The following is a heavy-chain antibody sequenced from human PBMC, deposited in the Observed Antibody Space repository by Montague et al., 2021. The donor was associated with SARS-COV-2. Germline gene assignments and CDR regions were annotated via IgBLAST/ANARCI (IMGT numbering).Heavy chain of an antibody. V-gene: IGHV3-7*03. CDR1: GFAFSGYW. J-gene: IGHJ4*02. CDR2: IKQDGSGE. D-gene: IGHD3-10*01. CDR3: ASTGSASY. Sequence: SLRLSCAASGFAFSGYWMTWVRQAPGKGLERVANIKQDGSGEYYMDSVKGRFTISRDNGKNSVFLQMNSLRAEDTAVYYCASTGSASYWSQGTLVTVSS.